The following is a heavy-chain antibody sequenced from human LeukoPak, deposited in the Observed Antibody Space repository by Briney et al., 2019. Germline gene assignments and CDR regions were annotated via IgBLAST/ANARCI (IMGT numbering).Heavy chain of an antibody. CDR3: ARLRYGQGAYTY. CDR2: IYYSGST. CDR1: GGSISSSSYY. V-gene: IGHV4-39*01. Sequence: SETLSLTCTVSGGSISSSSYYWGWIRQPPGKGLEWIGSIYYSGSTYYNPSLKSRVTISVDTSKNQFSLKLSSVTAADTAVYYCARLRYGQGAYTYWGQGTLVTVSS. D-gene: IGHD4-17*01. J-gene: IGHJ4*02.